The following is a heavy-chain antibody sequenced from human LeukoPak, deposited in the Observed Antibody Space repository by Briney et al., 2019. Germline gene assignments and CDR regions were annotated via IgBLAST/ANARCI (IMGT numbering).Heavy chain of an antibody. CDR1: GYSISSGYY. CDR2: IYHSGST. Sequence: SEPLSLTCTVSGYSISSGYYWGWIRQPPGKGLEWIGSIYHSGSTYYNPSLKSRVTISVDTSKNQFSLKLSSVTAADTAVYYCAREEYYYDSSGYYYPGDFDYWGQGTLVTVSS. V-gene: IGHV4-38-2*02. D-gene: IGHD3-22*01. J-gene: IGHJ4*02. CDR3: AREEYYYDSSGYYYPGDFDY.